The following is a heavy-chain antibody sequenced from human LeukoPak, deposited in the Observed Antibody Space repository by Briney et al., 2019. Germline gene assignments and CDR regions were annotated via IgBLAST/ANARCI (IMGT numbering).Heavy chain of an antibody. J-gene: IGHJ5*02. CDR1: GFTFSDYT. CDR3: AREGAGFRTDWFDP. Sequence: GGSLRLSCAASGFTFSDYTMNWVRQAPGKGLEWVSAISSLNNYIYYADSVKGRFTISRDNAKSSLFLQMNSLRAEDTAVYYCAREGAGFRTDWFDPWGQGTLVTVSS. D-gene: IGHD3-16*01. CDR2: ISSLNNYI. V-gene: IGHV3-21*01.